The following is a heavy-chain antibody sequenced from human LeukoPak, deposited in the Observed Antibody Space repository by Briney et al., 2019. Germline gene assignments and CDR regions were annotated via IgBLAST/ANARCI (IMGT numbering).Heavy chain of an antibody. D-gene: IGHD4-17*01. Sequence: ASVKVSCKASGYTFTSYGISWVRQAPGQGLEWVGWISAYNGNTNYAQKLQGRVTMTTDTSTSTAYMELRSLRSDDTAVYYCARTLLTTVTTWYFDYWGQGTLVIVSS. CDR1: GYTFTSYG. V-gene: IGHV1-18*01. CDR3: ARTLLTTVTTWYFDY. J-gene: IGHJ4*02. CDR2: ISAYNGNT.